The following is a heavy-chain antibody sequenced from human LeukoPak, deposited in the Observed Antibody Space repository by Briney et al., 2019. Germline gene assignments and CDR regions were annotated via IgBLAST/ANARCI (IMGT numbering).Heavy chain of an antibody. D-gene: IGHD3-22*01. CDR1: GGSFSGYY. Sequence: PSETLSLTCAVYGGSFSGYYWSWIRQPPGKGLEWIGEINHSGSTNYNPSLKRRVTISLDTSQSQFSLKLTSVTAADTAVYYCARAPYLSSGSWGQGTMVTVSS. V-gene: IGHV4-34*01. CDR3: ARAPYLSSGS. CDR2: INHSGST. J-gene: IGHJ3*01.